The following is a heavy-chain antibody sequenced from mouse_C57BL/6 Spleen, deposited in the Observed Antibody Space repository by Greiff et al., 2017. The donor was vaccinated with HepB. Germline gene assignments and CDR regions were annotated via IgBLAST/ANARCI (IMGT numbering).Heavy chain of an antibody. CDR3: ASADAMDY. Sequence: QVQLQQSGAELVKPGASVKLSCKASGYTFTSYCMQWVKQRPGKGLEWMGEIDPDNSYTNYNQKFKGKATLTVDTSSSTVYLKLSRLTSDDAAVDYCASADAMDYWGQGTSVTVSS. J-gene: IGHJ4*01. CDR2: IDPDNSYT. V-gene: IGHV1-50*01. CDR1: GYTFTSYC.